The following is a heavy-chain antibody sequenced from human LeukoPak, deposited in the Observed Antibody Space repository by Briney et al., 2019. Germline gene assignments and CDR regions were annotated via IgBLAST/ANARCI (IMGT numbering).Heavy chain of an antibody. Sequence: SQTLSLTCTVSGGSISSGSYYWSWIRQPAGKGLEWIGRIYTSGSTNYNPSLKSRVTISVDTSKNQFSLKLSSVTAADTAVYYCARVGATAGYFDYWGQGTLVTVPS. CDR2: IYTSGST. D-gene: IGHD5-12*01. V-gene: IGHV4-61*02. CDR3: ARVGATAGYFDY. J-gene: IGHJ4*02. CDR1: GGSISSGSYY.